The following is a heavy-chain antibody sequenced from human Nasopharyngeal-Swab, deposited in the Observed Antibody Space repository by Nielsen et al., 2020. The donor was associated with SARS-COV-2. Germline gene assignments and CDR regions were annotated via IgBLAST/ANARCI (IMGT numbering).Heavy chain of an antibody. J-gene: IGHJ4*02. V-gene: IGHV1-46*01. CDR2: INPSGGST. CDR3: ARAFRDGYNYGY. Sequence: WVRQAPGQGLEWMGIINPSGGSTSYAQKFQGRVTMTRDTSTSTVYMELSSLRSEDTAVHYCARAFRDGYNYGYWGQGTLVTVSS. D-gene: IGHD5-24*01.